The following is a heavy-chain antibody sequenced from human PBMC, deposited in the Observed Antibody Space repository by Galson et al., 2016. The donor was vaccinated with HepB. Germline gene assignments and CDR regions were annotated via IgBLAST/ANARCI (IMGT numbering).Heavy chain of an antibody. CDR2: IRGDGIVS. J-gene: IGHJ4*02. V-gene: IGHV3-7*01. CDR3: SREMTGSYFD. D-gene: IGHD3-10*01. Sequence: LRLSCAASGFTFNAHWMNWVRQAPGKGLEWVANIRGDGIVSYYAESVRGRFTISSDNAKNSLYLQMNGLRVDETAVYYCSREMTGSYFDWGQGTLVTVSS. CDR1: GFTFNAHW.